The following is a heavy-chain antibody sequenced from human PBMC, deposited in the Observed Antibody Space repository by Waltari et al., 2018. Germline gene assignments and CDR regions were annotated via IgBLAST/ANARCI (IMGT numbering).Heavy chain of an antibody. CDR2: INHSGST. CDR3: ARGPIVVVPAAMGTFYYYYGMDV. D-gene: IGHD2-2*01. Sequence: QVQLQPWGPGLLTPSETLSLPCAAYGWSFSGYYWRWIRMPPRKGLELIGEINHSGSTNYNPSLKSRVTISVDTSKNQFSLKLSSVTAADTAVYYCARGPIVVVPAAMGTFYYYYGMDVWGQGTTVTVSS. CDR1: GWSFSGYY. J-gene: IGHJ6*02. V-gene: IGHV4-34*01.